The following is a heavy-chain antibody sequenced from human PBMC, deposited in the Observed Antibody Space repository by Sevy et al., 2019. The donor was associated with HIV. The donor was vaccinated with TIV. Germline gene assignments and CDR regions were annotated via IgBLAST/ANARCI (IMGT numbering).Heavy chain of an antibody. D-gene: IGHD3-10*01. J-gene: IGHJ6*02. Sequence: GESLKISCTASGFTFGDYAMSWFRQAPGKGLEWVGFIRSKAYGGTTEYAASVKGRFTISRDDSKSIAYLQMNSLKTEDTAVYYCTRGQYGSGSYYNDFYYYGMDVWGQGTTVTVSS. CDR2: IRSKAYGGTT. V-gene: IGHV3-49*03. CDR3: TRGQYGSGSYYNDFYYYGMDV. CDR1: GFTFGDYA.